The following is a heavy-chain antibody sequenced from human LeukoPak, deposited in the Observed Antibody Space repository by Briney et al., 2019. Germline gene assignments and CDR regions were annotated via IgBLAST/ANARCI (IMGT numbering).Heavy chain of an antibody. V-gene: IGHV4-39*01. CDR1: GGSISSSSYY. CDR2: VYYSGTT. Sequence: SETLSLTCTVSGGSISSSSYYWGWIRQPPGKGLEWIGSVYYSGTTSYNPSLKSRVTISVDTSKNQFSLKLSSVTAADTAVYYCARHQYYYDSSGYYPDYWGQGTLVTVSS. D-gene: IGHD3-22*01. CDR3: ARHQYYYDSSGYYPDY. J-gene: IGHJ4*02.